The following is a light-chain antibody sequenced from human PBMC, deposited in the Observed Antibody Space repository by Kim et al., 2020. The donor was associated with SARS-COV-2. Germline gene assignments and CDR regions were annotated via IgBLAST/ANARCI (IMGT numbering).Light chain of an antibody. CDR3: LQHKTLPYT. Sequence: SASLGDRVTITCRASQGISRFLAWFQQKAGKVPKRLIYDVSTLQSGVPSRFSGSGSGTEFTLTITSLQPEDFATYFCLQHKTLPYTFGQGTKLEI. V-gene: IGKV1-17*03. CDR2: DVS. CDR1: QGISRF. J-gene: IGKJ2*01.